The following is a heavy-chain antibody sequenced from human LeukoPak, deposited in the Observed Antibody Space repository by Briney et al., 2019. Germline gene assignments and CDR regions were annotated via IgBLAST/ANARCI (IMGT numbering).Heavy chain of an antibody. Sequence: SQTLSLTCTVSGGSISSGDYYWSWIRQPPGKGLEWIGYIYYSGSTYYNPPLKSRVTISVDTSKNQFSLKLSSVTAADTAVYYCARGRGKRITIFGVTYNWFDPWGQGTLVTVSS. CDR3: ARGRGKRITIFGVTYNWFDP. CDR1: GGSISSGDYY. D-gene: IGHD3-3*01. V-gene: IGHV4-30-4*08. CDR2: IYYSGST. J-gene: IGHJ5*02.